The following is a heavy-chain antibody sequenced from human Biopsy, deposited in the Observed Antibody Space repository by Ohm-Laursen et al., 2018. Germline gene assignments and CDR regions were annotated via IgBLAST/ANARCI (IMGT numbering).Heavy chain of an antibody. J-gene: IGHJ4*02. CDR2: INCKTGAT. CDR1: SYAFTDYN. V-gene: IGHV1-2*02. Sequence: SSVKVSCNASSYAFTDYNIHWMRQAPGQGLEWLGYINCKTGATNYAQKFQGTVTMTRDTSISTAYLALGSLRSADTAIYYCARDPLNGHKHFDYWGQGSLVTVSS. CDR3: ARDPLNGHKHFDY. D-gene: IGHD2-8*01.